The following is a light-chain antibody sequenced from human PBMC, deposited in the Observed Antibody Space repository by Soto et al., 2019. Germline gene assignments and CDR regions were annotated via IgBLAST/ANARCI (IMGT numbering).Light chain of an antibody. CDR3: QQYNNWPPWT. CDR2: GAS. CDR1: QSVSTN. J-gene: IGKJ1*01. V-gene: IGKV3-15*01. Sequence: EIVMTQSPATLSVSPGERATLSCRASQSVSTNLAWYQQKPGQAPRLLIYGASTRATGIPVRFSASGSGTEFTLTISSLQSEDFAVYYCQQYNNWPPWTFGQGTKVEIK.